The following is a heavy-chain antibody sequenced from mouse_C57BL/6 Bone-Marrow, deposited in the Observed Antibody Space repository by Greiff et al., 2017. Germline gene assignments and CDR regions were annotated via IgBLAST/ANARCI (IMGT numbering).Heavy chain of an antibody. CDR2: IDPSDSYT. V-gene: IGHV1-50*01. D-gene: IGHD2-2*01. Sequence: VQLQQPGAELVKPGASVKLSCKASGYTFTSYWMQWVKQRPGQGLEWIGEIDPSDSYTNYNQKFKGKATLTVDTSSSTAYMQLSSLTSEDSVVYYCGRDGGYRPFAYWRQSTLVTSSA. CDR1: GYTFTSYW. J-gene: IGHJ3*01. CDR3: GRDGGYRPFAY.